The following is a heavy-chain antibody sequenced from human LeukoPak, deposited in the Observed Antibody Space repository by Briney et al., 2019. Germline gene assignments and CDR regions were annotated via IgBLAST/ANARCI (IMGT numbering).Heavy chain of an antibody. CDR3: ASSRTYYDFWSGFDY. J-gene: IGHJ4*02. CDR2: IYHSGST. CDR1: GGSPSSGGYY. Sequence: PSETLSLTCTVSGGSPSSGGYYWSWIRQPPGKGLEWIGYIYHSGSTYYNPSLKSRVTISVDRSKNQFSLKLSSVTAADTAVYYCASSRTYYDFWSGFDYWGQGTLVAVSS. V-gene: IGHV4-30-2*01. D-gene: IGHD3-3*01.